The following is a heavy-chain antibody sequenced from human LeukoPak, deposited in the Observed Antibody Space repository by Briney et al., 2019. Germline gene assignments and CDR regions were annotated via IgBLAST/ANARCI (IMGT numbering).Heavy chain of an antibody. D-gene: IGHD6-13*01. CDR1: GYTFTSYG. CDR3: ARVPRYSSSWRFDY. Sequence: ASVKVSCKASGYTFTSYGISWVRQAPGQGLEWMGWISAYNGNTNYAQKLQGRVTMTTDTSTSTASMELRSLRSDDTAVYYCARVPRYSSSWRFDYWGQGTLVTVSS. V-gene: IGHV1-18*01. CDR2: ISAYNGNT. J-gene: IGHJ4*02.